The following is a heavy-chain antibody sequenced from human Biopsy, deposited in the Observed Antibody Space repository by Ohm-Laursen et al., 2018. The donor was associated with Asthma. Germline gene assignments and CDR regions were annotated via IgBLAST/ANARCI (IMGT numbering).Heavy chain of an antibody. Sequence: SQTLSLTWTVSGASIKTDDHYWSWLRQPSGKGLEWFGFIHYSGSTSYNPSLKGGVTISVDTSKNQFSLKLSSVTAADTAVYYCARASVAASSNWFDPWGQGTLVTVSS. CDR2: IHYSGST. V-gene: IGHV4-30-4*01. CDR3: ARASVAASSNWFDP. CDR1: GASIKTDDHY. J-gene: IGHJ5*02. D-gene: IGHD6-19*01.